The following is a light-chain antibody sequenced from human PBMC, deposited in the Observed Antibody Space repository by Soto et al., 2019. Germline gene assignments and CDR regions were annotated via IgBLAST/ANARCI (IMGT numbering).Light chain of an antibody. CDR2: DVS. V-gene: IGKV1-13*02. Sequence: AIQVTQSPSSLSASVGDRVTMTCRASQGIRGALAWYQQKSGKPPNLLIYDVSTLEGGVPSRFSGSGSGTEFPLTISRLPPEDVGTYYCQHFNSYPYTFGQGTRLEIK. CDR3: QHFNSYPYT. J-gene: IGKJ5*01. CDR1: QGIRGA.